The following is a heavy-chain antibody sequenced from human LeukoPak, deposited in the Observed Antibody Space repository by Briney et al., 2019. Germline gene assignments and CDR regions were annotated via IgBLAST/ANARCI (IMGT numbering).Heavy chain of an antibody. Sequence: GGSLRLSCAASGFTFNRYAMHWVRQAPGKGLEWVGLISGDGITTYYLDSVKGRFTISRDNSKNSLYLHMNSLRSEDTALYYCAKDHVYGGADDWGQGTLVTVSS. J-gene: IGHJ4*02. CDR1: GFTFNRYA. V-gene: IGHV3-43*02. CDR3: AKDHVYGGADD. CDR2: ISGDGITT. D-gene: IGHD4-23*01.